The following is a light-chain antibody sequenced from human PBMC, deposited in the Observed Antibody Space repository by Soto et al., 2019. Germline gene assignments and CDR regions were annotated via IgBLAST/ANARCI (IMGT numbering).Light chain of an antibody. CDR3: SSYADSNGVV. Sequence: QSVLTQPPSASGSPGQSVTISCTGTSSDVGGYNYVSWYQQHPGKAPKLMIYEVSKRPSVVTDRFSGSKSGNTASLTVSGLQADDEDDYYCSSYADSNGVVFGGGTQLTVL. J-gene: IGLJ2*01. CDR2: EVS. V-gene: IGLV2-8*01. CDR1: SSDVGGYNY.